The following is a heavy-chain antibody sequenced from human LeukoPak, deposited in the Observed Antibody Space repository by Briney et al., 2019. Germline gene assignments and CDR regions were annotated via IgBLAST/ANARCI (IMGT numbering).Heavy chain of an antibody. CDR2: IYYSGST. CDR1: GGSISSSRYY. CDR3: ARDPDYYDSSGSSGYFDL. V-gene: IGHV4-61*01. J-gene: IGHJ2*01. Sequence: SETLSLTCTVSGGSISSSRYYWGWIRQPPGTGLEWIGYIYYSGSTNYNPSLKSRVTISVDTSKNQFSLKLSSVTAADMAVYYCARDPDYYDSSGSSGYFDLWGRGTLVTVSS. D-gene: IGHD3-22*01.